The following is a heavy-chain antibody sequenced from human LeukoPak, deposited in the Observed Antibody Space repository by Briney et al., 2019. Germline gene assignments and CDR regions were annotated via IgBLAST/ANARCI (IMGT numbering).Heavy chain of an antibody. CDR3: ATAGMSSVEY. CDR2: INHSGST. J-gene: IGHJ4*01. D-gene: IGHD5/OR15-5a*01. V-gene: IGHV4-34*01. CDR1: GGSFSGYY. Sequence: SETLSLTCAVYGGSFSGYYWSWIRQPPGKGLEWIGEINHSGSTNYNPSLKSRVTMSADTSKNQLSLKLNSVTAADTAVYYCATAGMSSVEYWGHGTLVTVSS.